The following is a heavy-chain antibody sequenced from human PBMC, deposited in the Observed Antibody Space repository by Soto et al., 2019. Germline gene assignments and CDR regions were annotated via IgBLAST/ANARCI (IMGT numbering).Heavy chain of an antibody. V-gene: IGHV3-21*01. CDR3: SGCSAGGCQQNYGMDV. CDR1: GFTFSSCT. D-gene: IGHD2-15*01. CDR2: ISPSTSHI. J-gene: IGHJ6*01. Sequence: VHLVESGGGLVKPGGSLRLSCAVSGFTFSSCTMNWVRQAPGKGLEWVSSISPSTSHIYYAASVKGRFTISRDNAKNSLFLQTTSLRGEDTAVYFCSGCSAGGCQQNYGMDVWWQGTKVTVSS.